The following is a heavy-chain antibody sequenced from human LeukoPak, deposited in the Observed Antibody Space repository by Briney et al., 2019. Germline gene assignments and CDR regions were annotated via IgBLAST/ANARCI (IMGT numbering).Heavy chain of an antibody. CDR2: IIPFRGTV. D-gene: IGHD6-19*01. CDR3: VRVPSGVSIALGGTGEDYYFDY. J-gene: IGHJ4*02. CDR1: GGTFDTYA. V-gene: IGHV1-69*04. Sequence: SVKVSCKASGGTFDTYALSWVRQAPGQGLEWMGRIIPFRGTVNHAQRFQGRVTITADKSTGTAYVELSSLRSDDTAVYYCVRVPSGVSIALGGTGEDYYFDYWGQGTLVTVSS.